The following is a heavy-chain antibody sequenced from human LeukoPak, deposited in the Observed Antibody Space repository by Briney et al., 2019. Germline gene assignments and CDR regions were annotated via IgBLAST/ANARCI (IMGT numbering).Heavy chain of an antibody. Sequence: ASVKVSCKASGYTFSDYYIHWVRQAPGQGLEWMGWINPNSGGTNYAQKFQGRVTMTRDTSITTAYMELSRLTSDDTAVYYCARDVMRGSEMDYWGQGTLVAVSS. J-gene: IGHJ4*02. V-gene: IGHV1-2*02. CDR2: INPNSGGT. CDR1: GYTFSDYY. CDR3: ARDVMRGSEMDY. D-gene: IGHD1-26*01.